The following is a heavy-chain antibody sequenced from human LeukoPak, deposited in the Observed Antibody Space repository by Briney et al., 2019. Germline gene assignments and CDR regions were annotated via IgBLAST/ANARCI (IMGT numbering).Heavy chain of an antibody. D-gene: IGHD2-2*01. J-gene: IGHJ6*02. CDR3: ARDSVVVVPAAIGPDYYYYYGMDV. CDR1: GGSISSGGYY. Sequence: SETLSLTCTVSGGSISSGGYYWSWIRQHPGKGLEWIGYIYYSGSTYYNPSFKSRVTISVDTSKNQFSLKLSSVTAADTAVYYCARDSVVVVPAAIGPDYYYYYGMDVWGQGTTVTVSS. V-gene: IGHV4-31*03. CDR2: IYYSGST.